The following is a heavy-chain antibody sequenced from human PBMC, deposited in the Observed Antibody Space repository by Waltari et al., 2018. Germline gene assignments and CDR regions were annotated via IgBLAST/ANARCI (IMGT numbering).Heavy chain of an antibody. CDR3: ARLGYYGSGSSPYGMDV. Sequence: EVQLLESGGGLVQPGGSLRLSCAASGFTFSSYAMSWVRQAPGKGLEWVSAISGSGGSTYYADSVKGRFTISRDNSKNTLYLQMNSLRAEDTAVYYCARLGYYGSGSSPYGMDVWGQGTTVTVSS. J-gene: IGHJ6*02. V-gene: IGHV3-23*01. CDR1: GFTFSSYA. CDR2: ISGSGGST. D-gene: IGHD3-10*01.